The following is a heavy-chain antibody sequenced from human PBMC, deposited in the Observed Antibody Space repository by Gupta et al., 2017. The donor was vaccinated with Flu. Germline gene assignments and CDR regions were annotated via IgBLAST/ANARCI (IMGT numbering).Heavy chain of an antibody. CDR2: ISFDGSSL. J-gene: IGHJ2*01. D-gene: IGHD6-19*01. CDR3: ARSAMVAGNNWFFDL. CDR1: GFSFSDSG. V-gene: IGHV3-33*08. Sequence: VELAESGGGVVQPERSLRLSCAASGFSFSDSGMNWVRQTPGKGLEWLAVISFDGSSLFYADSGRGRFTISRDNSKDTVYLQLNTARVEDTALYYCARSAMVAGNNWFFDLWGRGTLVNVSS.